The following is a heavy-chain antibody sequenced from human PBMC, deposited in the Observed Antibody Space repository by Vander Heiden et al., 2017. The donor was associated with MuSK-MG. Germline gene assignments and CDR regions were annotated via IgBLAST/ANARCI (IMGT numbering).Heavy chain of an antibody. CDR2: INPSGGST. CDR1: GYTFTSYY. Sequence: QVQLVQSGAEVKKPGASVKVSCKASGYTFTSYYMHWVRQAPGQGLEWMGIINPSGGSTSYAQKFQGRVTMTRDTSTSTVYMELSSLRSEDTAVYYCARALCSSTSCYVGYYYGMDVWGQGTTVTVSS. J-gene: IGHJ6*02. V-gene: IGHV1-46*01. CDR3: ARALCSSTSCYVGYYYGMDV. D-gene: IGHD2-2*01.